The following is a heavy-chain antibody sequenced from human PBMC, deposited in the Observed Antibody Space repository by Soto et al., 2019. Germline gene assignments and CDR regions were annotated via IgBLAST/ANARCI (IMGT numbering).Heavy chain of an antibody. V-gene: IGHV4-59*11. D-gene: IGHD2-15*01. CDR2: IYHTVNT. Sequence: SETLSLTCSVSGVSIGSRFWSWIRQAPGKGPELVGYIYHTVNTNYNPALKSRVTISMDTSENQLSLQLSSVTAADTAVYYCARLQYTVVTALDIWGQGTMVTVSS. J-gene: IGHJ3*02. CDR3: ARLQYTVVTALDI. CDR1: GVSIGSRF.